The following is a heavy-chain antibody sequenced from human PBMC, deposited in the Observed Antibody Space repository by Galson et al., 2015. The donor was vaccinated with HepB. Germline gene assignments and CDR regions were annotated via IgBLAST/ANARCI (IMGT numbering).Heavy chain of an antibody. CDR3: ATRVAYPIPHFDS. J-gene: IGHJ4*02. V-gene: IGHV1-24*01. D-gene: IGHD3-16*01. CDR1: GYTLTDLS. CDR2: FDPEDGEP. Sequence: SVKVSCKVSGYTLTDLSIHWVRQAPGKGLEWMGGFDPEDGEPIYAQKFQGRVTMTEDTSTDTAYMELSCLRSEDTAVYYFATRVAYPIPHFDSWGQGTLVTVSS.